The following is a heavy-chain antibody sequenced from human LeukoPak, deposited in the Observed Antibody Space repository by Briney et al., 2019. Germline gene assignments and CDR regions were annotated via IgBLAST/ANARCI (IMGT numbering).Heavy chain of an antibody. Sequence: KTSETLSLTCAVYGGSFSGYYWSWIRQPPGKGLEWIGEINHSGSTNYNPSLKSRVTISVDTSKNQFSLKLSSVTAADTAVYYCARGRGYCSGGSCNRMYNWFDPWGQGTLVTVSS. D-gene: IGHD2-15*01. V-gene: IGHV4-34*01. CDR1: GGSFSGYY. CDR3: ARGRGYCSGGSCNRMYNWFDP. CDR2: INHSGST. J-gene: IGHJ5*02.